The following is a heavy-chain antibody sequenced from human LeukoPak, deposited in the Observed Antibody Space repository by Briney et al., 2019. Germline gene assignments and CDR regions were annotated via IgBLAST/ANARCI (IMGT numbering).Heavy chain of an antibody. CDR1: GYTFKFNG. D-gene: IGHD3-22*01. CDR2: ICGYNGNT. V-gene: IGHV1-18*01. CDR3: ARVWYYYDSSGYYHWYYYYGMDV. J-gene: IGHJ6*02. Sequence: GASVKVSCKASGYTFKFNGISWVRQAPGQGLEWMGWICGYNGNTNYAQKLQGRVTMTTDTSTSTAYMELRSLRSDDTAVYYCARVWYYYDSSGYYHWYYYYGMDVWGQGTTVTVSS.